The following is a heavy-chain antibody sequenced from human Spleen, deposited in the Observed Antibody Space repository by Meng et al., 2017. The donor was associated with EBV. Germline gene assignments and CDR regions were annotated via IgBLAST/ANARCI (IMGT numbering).Heavy chain of an antibody. CDR1: GYTFTDYY. CDR2: INPNSGDT. CDR3: ARDEMTTGFDY. Sequence: QGQLVQSGAEVKKPGASVKVSCKASGYTFTDYYMHWVRQAPGQGLEWMGRINPNSGDTDYAQKFQGRVTMTRDTSISTAYMELSRLRSDDTALYYCARDEMTTGFDYWGQGSLVTVSS. V-gene: IGHV1-2*06. D-gene: IGHD4-17*01. J-gene: IGHJ4*02.